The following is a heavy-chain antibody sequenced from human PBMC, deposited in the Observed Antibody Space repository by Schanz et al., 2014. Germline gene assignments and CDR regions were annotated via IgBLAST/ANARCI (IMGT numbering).Heavy chain of an antibody. D-gene: IGHD6-13*01. J-gene: IGHJ4*02. CDR1: GSIFSKLL. CDR3: ARDGEAAAGCDY. CDR2: INPSGGST. Sequence: QVQLVQSGAEVKKPGASVKVSCKVSGSIFSKLLMHWVRQGPAKGLEWMGIINPSGGSTSYAQKFQGRVTMTRDTSTSTVYMELSSQRSEDTAVYYCARDGEAAAGCDYWGQGTLVTVSS. V-gene: IGHV1-46*03.